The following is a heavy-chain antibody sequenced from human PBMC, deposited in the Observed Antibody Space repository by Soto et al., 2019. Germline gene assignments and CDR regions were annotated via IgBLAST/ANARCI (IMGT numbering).Heavy chain of an antibody. CDR1: GYTFTSYD. J-gene: IGHJ6*03. CDR2: MNPNGGNT. CDR3: AREGVKGGNYYYYMDV. Sequence: GASVKVSCKASGYTFTSYDINWVRQATGQGLEWMGWMNPNGGNTGYAQKFQGRVTMTRNTSISTAYMELSSLRSEDTAVYYCAREGVKGGNYYYYMDVWGKGTTVTVSS. D-gene: IGHD3-10*01. V-gene: IGHV1-8*01.